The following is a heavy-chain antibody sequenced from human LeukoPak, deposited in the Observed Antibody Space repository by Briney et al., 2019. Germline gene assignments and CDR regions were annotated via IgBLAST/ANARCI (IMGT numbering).Heavy chain of an antibody. CDR3: ARADSSGYQRQFDY. CDR2: IKQDGSEK. V-gene: IGHV3-7*03. CDR1: GFTFSSHW. Sequence: GGSLRLSCAASGFTFSSHWMSWVRQGPGKGLEWVANIKQDGSEKYYVDSVKGRFTISGDISKNTLYLQMSSLRAEDTAVYYCARADSSGYQRQFDYWGQGTLVTVSS. J-gene: IGHJ4*02. D-gene: IGHD3-22*01.